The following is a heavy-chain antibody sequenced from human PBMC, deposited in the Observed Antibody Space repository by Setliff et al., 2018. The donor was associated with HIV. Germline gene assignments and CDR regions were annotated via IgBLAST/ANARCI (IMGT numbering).Heavy chain of an antibody. Sequence: SETLSLTCTVSGGSIISYYWSWIRQPPGKGLEWIAYIYYSGTTKYNPSLKSRVSISVDTSKNQFSLKLSSVTAADTAVYYCARTVRREFRTNVGDHYYFYMDVWGKGTTVTISS. D-gene: IGHD3-3*01. CDR2: IYYSGTT. V-gene: IGHV4-59*01. J-gene: IGHJ6*03. CDR1: GGSIISYY. CDR3: ARTVRREFRTNVGDHYYFYMDV.